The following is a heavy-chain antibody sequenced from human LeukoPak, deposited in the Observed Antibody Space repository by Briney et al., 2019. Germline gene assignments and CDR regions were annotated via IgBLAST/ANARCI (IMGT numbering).Heavy chain of an antibody. Sequence: ASVKVSCKASGYTLTELSMHWVRQAPGKGLEWMGGFDPEDGETIYAQKFQGRVTMTEDTSTDTAYMELSSLRSEDTAVYYCATVSTGGAVAHDTGMDVWGQGTTVTVSS. CDR3: ATVSTGGAVAHDTGMDV. V-gene: IGHV1-24*01. CDR1: GYTLTELS. J-gene: IGHJ6*02. D-gene: IGHD6-19*01. CDR2: FDPEDGET.